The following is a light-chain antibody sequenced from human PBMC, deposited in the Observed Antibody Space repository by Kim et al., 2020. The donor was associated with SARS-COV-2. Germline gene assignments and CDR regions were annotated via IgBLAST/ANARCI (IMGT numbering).Light chain of an antibody. Sequence: SLSPGERATRSCRASQSVSSNLAWYQQKPGQAPRLLIYGASTRATGFPARFSGSGSGTEFTLTISSLQSEDFAIYYCQQYNNWLTFGGGTKVDIK. CDR3: QQYNNWLT. CDR1: QSVSSN. CDR2: GAS. J-gene: IGKJ4*01. V-gene: IGKV3-15*01.